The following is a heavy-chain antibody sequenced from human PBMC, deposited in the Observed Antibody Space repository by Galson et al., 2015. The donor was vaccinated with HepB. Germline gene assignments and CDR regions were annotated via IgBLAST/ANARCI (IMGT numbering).Heavy chain of an antibody. V-gene: IGHV3-23*01. J-gene: IGHJ4*02. CDR3: AREGLGYYFDY. Sequence: SLRLSCAASGFTLSSYAMSWVRQAPGKGLEWVSSISGYGTSTYYADSVKGRFTISRDNSKNTLYLRMNSLRAEDTAVYYCAREGLGYYFDYWGQGTLVTVSA. CDR2: ISGYGTST. CDR1: GFTLSSYA.